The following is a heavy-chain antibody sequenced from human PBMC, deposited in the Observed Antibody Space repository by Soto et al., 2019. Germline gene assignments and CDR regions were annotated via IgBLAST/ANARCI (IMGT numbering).Heavy chain of an antibody. J-gene: IGHJ4*02. Sequence: SGESLKISCKGSGYSFSIYWIAWVRQMPGKGLEWMGVIYPVDSDTRYSPSFQGQVTISVDKSINTAYLQWSSLQASDTAIYYCARQDGDGLFYFDYWGQGTPVTVSS. CDR2: IYPVDSDT. V-gene: IGHV5-51*01. CDR1: GYSFSIYW. CDR3: ARQDGDGLFYFDY. D-gene: IGHD4-17*01.